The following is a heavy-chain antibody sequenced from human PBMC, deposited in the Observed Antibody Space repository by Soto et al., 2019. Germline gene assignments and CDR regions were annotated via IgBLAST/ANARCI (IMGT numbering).Heavy chain of an antibody. CDR2: IYYSGSS. CDR3: ARDRERGYSYGYFDY. CDR1: GGSISSGYYY. V-gene: IGHV4-30-4*01. Sequence: SETLSLTCTVSGGSISSGYYYWSWIRQPPGKGLEWLGYIYYSGSSYYNPSLKSRITISVDTSKNQFSLNLSSVTAADTAVYYCARDRERGYSYGYFDYWGQGTLVIVSS. D-gene: IGHD5-18*01. J-gene: IGHJ4*02.